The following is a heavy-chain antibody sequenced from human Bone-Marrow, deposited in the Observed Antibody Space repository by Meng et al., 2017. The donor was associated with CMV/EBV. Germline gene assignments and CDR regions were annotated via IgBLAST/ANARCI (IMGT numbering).Heavy chain of an antibody. D-gene: IGHD3/OR15-3a*01. CDR2: IGTTGDT. J-gene: IGHJ4*02. CDR1: GFTFRNYD. Sequence: GESLKISCAASGFTFRNYDMHWVRQRPGKGLEWVSGIGTTGDTHYPDSVKGRVTTSRDSARNSVYLQMGNVRPADTAVYYCTRGTEFWVGYYYFDSWGQGTQVTVSS. CDR3: TRGTEFWVGYYYFDS. V-gene: IGHV3-13*02.